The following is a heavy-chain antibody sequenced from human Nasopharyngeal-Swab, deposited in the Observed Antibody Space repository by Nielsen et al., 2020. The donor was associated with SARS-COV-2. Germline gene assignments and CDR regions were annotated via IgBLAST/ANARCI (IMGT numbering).Heavy chain of an antibody. D-gene: IGHD1/OR15-1a*01. V-gene: IGHV4-59*01. CDR3: AREAHRNNNWFDP. J-gene: IGHJ5*02. Sequence: SETLSLTCTVSGGPISSYYWTWIRQSPGKGLEWIGHIYYSGNTNYNPSLKSRVTISVDTSKNQFSLKLSSVTAADTAVYYCAREAHRNNNWFDPWGQGTLVTVSS. CDR1: GGPISSYY. CDR2: IYYSGNT.